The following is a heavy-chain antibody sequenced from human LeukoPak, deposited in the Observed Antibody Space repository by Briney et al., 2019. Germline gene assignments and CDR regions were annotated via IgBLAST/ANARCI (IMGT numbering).Heavy chain of an antibody. D-gene: IGHD2-15*01. CDR1: GGSFSGYY. CDR2: INHSGST. CDR3: ARALSEGAVVAATYYFDY. Sequence: SETLSLTCAVYGGSFSGYYWSWIRQPPGKGLEWIGEINHSGSTNYNPSLKSRVTISVDTSKNQFPLKLSSVTAADTAVYYCARALSEGAVVAATYYFDYWGQGTLVTVSS. V-gene: IGHV4-34*01. J-gene: IGHJ4*02.